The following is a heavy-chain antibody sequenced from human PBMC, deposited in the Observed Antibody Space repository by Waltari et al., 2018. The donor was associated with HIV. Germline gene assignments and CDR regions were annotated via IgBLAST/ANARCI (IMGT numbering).Heavy chain of an antibody. Sequence: EVQLVESGGGLVQPGGSLRLSCAASVFTFRSYWTQWVRQAPGKGLVWVSRINSDGSSTSYADSVKGRFTISRDNAKNTLYLQMNSLRAEDTAVYYCARAGRDGKLPPDYWGQGTLVTVSS. D-gene: IGHD1-7*01. CDR2: INSDGSST. J-gene: IGHJ4*02. CDR3: ARAGRDGKLPPDY. V-gene: IGHV3-74*01. CDR1: VFTFRSYW.